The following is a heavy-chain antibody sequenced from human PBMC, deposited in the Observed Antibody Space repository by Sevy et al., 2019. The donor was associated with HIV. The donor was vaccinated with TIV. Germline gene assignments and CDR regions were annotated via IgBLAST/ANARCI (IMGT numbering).Heavy chain of an antibody. Sequence: GGSLRLSCAASGFTFSNFYMGWIRQAPGKGLEWISSISGRDGTVLYADSVKGRFTISRDNAMNSLYLQINSLRVEDTAVYYCVRGRDVDVGNCYYVNFDFWGQGTLVTVSS. V-gene: IGHV3-11*01. CDR1: GFTFSNFY. CDR3: VRGRDVDVGNCYYVNFDF. J-gene: IGHJ4*02. D-gene: IGHD3-3*01. CDR2: ISGRDGTV.